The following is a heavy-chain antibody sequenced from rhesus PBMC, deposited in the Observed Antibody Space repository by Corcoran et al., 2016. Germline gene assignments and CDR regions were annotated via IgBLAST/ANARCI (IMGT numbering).Heavy chain of an antibody. V-gene: IGHV4S11*01. CDR3: ARHPYSGSYFDY. D-gene: IGHD1-44*02. Sequence: QVQLQESGPGLVKPSETLSLTCAVSGGSISSSYWSWIRQAPGKGLEWIGRIDSSGTTYNNPSLKRRVTLAVYTSKNQFSLKLSSVTAADTAVYYCARHPYSGSYFDYWGQGVLVTVSS. CDR1: GGSISSSY. J-gene: IGHJ4*01. CDR2: IDSSGTT.